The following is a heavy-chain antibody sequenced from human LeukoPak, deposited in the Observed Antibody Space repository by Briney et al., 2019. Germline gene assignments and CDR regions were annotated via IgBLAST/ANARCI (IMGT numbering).Heavy chain of an antibody. CDR3: AKDGVRGVSGYYFDY. J-gene: IGHJ4*02. V-gene: IGHV3-23*01. CDR1: GFTFSSYA. CDR2: ISGSGGST. Sequence: PGGSLRLSCAASGFTFSSYAMSWVRQAPGKGLEWVSAISGSGGSTYYADSVKGRFTISRDNSKNTLYLQMNSLRAEDTAVYYCAKDGVRGVSGYYFDYWGQGTLVTVSS. D-gene: IGHD3-10*01.